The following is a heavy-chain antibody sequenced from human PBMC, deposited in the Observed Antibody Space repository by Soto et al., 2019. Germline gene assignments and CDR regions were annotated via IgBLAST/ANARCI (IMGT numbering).Heavy chain of an antibody. D-gene: IGHD2-15*01. Sequence: GESLKISCKGSGYSFTNYWINWVRQMPGKGLEWMGRIDPDDSYTNYSPSFQGHVTISVDKSISTAYLQWSSLQASDTAIYYCARLPPPTYCSGSTCSGYWGQGTLVTVLL. V-gene: IGHV5-10-1*01. CDR1: GYSFTNYW. CDR3: ARLPPPTYCSGSTCSGY. J-gene: IGHJ4*02. CDR2: IDPDDSYT.